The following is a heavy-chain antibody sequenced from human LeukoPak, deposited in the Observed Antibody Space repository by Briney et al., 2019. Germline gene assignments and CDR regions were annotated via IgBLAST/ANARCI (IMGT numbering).Heavy chain of an antibody. D-gene: IGHD3-10*01. CDR1: GYSISSGYY. Sequence: PSETLSLTCTVSGYSISSGYYWSWIRQPAGKGLEWIGRIYTSGSTNYNPSLKSRVTMSVDTSKNQFSLKLSSVTAADTAVYYCARVPLLWFGELNGMDVWGQGTTVTVSS. V-gene: IGHV4-4*07. CDR3: ARVPLLWFGELNGMDV. J-gene: IGHJ6*02. CDR2: IYTSGST.